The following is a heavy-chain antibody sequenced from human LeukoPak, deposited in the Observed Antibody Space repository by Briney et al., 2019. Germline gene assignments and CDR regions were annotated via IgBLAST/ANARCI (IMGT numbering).Heavy chain of an antibody. CDR3: AANAYYYDSSGYYYVWFDP. J-gene: IGHJ5*02. V-gene: IGHV3-66*01. D-gene: IGHD3-22*01. CDR1: GFTVSSNY. Sequence: GGSLRLSCAASGFTVSSNYMSWVRQAPGKGLEWVSVIYSGGSTYYADSVKGRFTISRDNSKNTLYLQMNGLRAEDTAVYYCAANAYYYDSSGYYYVWFDPWGQGTLVTVSS. CDR2: IYSGGST.